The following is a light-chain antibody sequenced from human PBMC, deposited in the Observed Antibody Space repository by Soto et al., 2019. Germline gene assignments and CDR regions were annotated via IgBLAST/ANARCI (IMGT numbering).Light chain of an antibody. CDR1: SGHSSYI. V-gene: IGLV4-60*02. CDR2: LDGSGSY. CDR3: ETWDSNTYV. Sequence: QLVLTQSSSASASLGSSVKLTCTLSSGHSSYIIAWHQQQPGKAPRYLMKLDGSGSYNKGSGVPDRFSGSSSGAERYLNISNLQFEDEADYYCETWDSNTYVFGTGTKVTVL. J-gene: IGLJ1*01.